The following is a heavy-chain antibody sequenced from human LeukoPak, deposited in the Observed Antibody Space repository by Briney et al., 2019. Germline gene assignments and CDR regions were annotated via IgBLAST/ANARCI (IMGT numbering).Heavy chain of an antibody. CDR1: GGSISRYY. CDR3: ARGLPTMVRGVYGGNWFDP. Sequence: PSETLSLTCTVSGGSISRYYWSWIRQPPGKGLEWIGYIYYSGSTNYNPSLKSRVTISVDTSKNQFSLKLSSVTAADTAVYYCARGLPTMVRGVYGGNWFDPWGQGTLVTVSS. V-gene: IGHV4-59*12. D-gene: IGHD3-10*01. CDR2: IYYSGST. J-gene: IGHJ5*02.